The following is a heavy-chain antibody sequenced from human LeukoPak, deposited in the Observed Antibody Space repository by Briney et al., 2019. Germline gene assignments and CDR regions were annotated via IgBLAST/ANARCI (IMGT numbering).Heavy chain of an antibody. CDR1: GFTSSSSW. V-gene: IGHV3-7*03. Sequence: PGGSLRLSCVVSGFTSSSSWMNWVRQAPGKRLEWVANIKQDGSETYYVDSVKGRFTISRDNAKKSLYLQMNSLRVEDTAVYYCATSGTRGVINGHWGQGTLVTVSS. CDR2: IKQDGSET. D-gene: IGHD3-10*01. CDR3: ATSGTRGVINGH. J-gene: IGHJ4*02.